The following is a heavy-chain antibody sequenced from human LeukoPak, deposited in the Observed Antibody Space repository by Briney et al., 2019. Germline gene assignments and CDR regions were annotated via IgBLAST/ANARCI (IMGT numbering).Heavy chain of an antibody. J-gene: IGHJ6*02. D-gene: IGHD3-10*01. V-gene: IGHV3-7*01. CDR2: IKQDGSEK. Sequence: GGSLRLSCAASGFTFSSYWMSWVRQAPGKGLEWVTNIKQDGSEKYYVDSVKGRFTISRDNAKNSLYLQMNSLRAEDTAVYYCARDRGRTLLWFGELYPYGMDVWGQGTTVTVSS. CDR1: GFTFSSYW. CDR3: ARDRGRTLLWFGELYPYGMDV.